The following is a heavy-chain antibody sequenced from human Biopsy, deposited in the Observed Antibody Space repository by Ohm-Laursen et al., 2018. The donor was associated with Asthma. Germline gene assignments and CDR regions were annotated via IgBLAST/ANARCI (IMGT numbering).Heavy chain of an antibody. Sequence: GASVKVSCKASGGTLNNYAINWVRQAPGQGLEWMGGISPIFGAIRYAQNFQGRVTITADVFTNAVHMELSSLRSEDTAVLYCAKARCYYHYCDMEVWGQGTTVTVSS. V-gene: IGHV1-69*13. D-gene: IGHD3-16*02. CDR2: ISPIFGAI. CDR3: AKARCYYHYCDMEV. J-gene: IGHJ6*02. CDR1: GGTLNNYA.